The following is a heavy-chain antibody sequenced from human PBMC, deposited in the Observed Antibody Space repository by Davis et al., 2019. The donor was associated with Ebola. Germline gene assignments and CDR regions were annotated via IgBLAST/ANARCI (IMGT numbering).Heavy chain of an antibody. Sequence: GESLKISCTASVFTFSSYGMHWVRQAPGKGLEWVALTWYDGSNKYYAGSWKARFTISRDKSRNTVFLQMNSLRAEDTAVYFCARGPTTVTDWFDPWGQGTLVTVSS. D-gene: IGHD4-11*01. CDR2: TWYDGSNK. V-gene: IGHV3-33*02. CDR3: ARGPTTVTDWFDP. J-gene: IGHJ5*02. CDR1: VFTFSSYG.